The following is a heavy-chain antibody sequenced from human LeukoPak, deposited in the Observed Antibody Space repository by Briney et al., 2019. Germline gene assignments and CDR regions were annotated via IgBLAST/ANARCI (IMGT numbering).Heavy chain of an antibody. CDR2: IIPIFGTA. CDR1: GYTFTGYY. J-gene: IGHJ4*02. CDR3: ASGGELFVKDY. Sequence: SVKVSCKASGYTFTGYYMHWVRQAPGQGLEWMGGIIPIFGTANYAQKFQGRVTITADESTSTAYMELSSLRSEDTAVYYCASGGELFVKDYWGQGTLVTVSS. D-gene: IGHD3-10*01. V-gene: IGHV1-69*13.